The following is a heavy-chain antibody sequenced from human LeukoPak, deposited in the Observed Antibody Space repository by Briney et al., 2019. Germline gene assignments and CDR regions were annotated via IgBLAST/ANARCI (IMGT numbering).Heavy chain of an antibody. CDR1: GGSISSGGYY. J-gene: IGHJ6*03. Sequence: PSETLSLTCTVSGGSISSGGYYWSWIRQHPGKGLEWIGYIYYSGSTHYKPSLKSRVTISVDTSKNQFSLKLTSVTAADTAVYYCARMVFSYYMDVWGKGTTVTVSS. D-gene: IGHD2-8*01. CDR2: IYYSGST. CDR3: ARMVFSYYMDV. V-gene: IGHV4-31*03.